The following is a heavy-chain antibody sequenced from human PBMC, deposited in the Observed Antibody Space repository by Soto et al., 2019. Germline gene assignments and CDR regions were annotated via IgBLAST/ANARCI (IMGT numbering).Heavy chain of an antibody. CDR3: ARFTEEHRDWFDP. J-gene: IGHJ5*02. CDR1: DGSISSYY. Sequence: SETLSLTCTVSDGSISSYYWSWIRQPPGKGLECIGYISYSGTTKYNPSFKNRVTILRDTSKNQFSLKLSSVTAADTAVYYCARFTEEHRDWFDPWGQGTLVTVS. CDR2: ISYSGTT. V-gene: IGHV4-59*01.